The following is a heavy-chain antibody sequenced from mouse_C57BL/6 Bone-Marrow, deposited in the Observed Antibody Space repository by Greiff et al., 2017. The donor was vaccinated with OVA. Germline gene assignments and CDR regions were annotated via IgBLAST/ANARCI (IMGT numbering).Heavy chain of an antibody. CDR2: ISSGGDYI. CDR1: GFTFSSYA. V-gene: IGHV5-9-1*02. J-gene: IGHJ4*01. D-gene: IGHD1-1*01. CDR3: TRDPFITTVVDAMDY. Sequence: DVMLVESGEGLVKPGGSLKLSCAASGFTFSSYAMSWVRQTPEKRLEWVAYISSGGDYIYYADTVKGRFTISRDNARNTLYLQMSSLKSEDTAMYYGTRDPFITTVVDAMDYWGQGTSVTVSS.